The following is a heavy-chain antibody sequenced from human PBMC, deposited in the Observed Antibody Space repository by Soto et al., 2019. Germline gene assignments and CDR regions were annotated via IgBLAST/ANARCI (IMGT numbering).Heavy chain of an antibody. CDR1: GGSFSGYY. Sequence: SETLSLTCAVYGGSFSGYYWSWIRQPPGKGLEWIGEINHSGSTNYSPSLKSRVTISVDTSKNQFSLKLSSVTAADTAVYYCARRRADSSSWYRCFDYWGQGTLVTVSS. D-gene: IGHD6-13*01. CDR2: INHSGST. CDR3: ARRRADSSSWYRCFDY. J-gene: IGHJ4*02. V-gene: IGHV4-34*01.